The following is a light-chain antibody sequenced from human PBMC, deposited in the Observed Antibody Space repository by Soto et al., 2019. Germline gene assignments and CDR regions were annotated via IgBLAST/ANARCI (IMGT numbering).Light chain of an antibody. J-gene: IGKJ5*01. Sequence: IVLTQSPATLSLSPGERATLSFRDSQSVISYLAWYQQKTGQAPRPXIYGASSRETGIRDRFSGSGSGTEFTLTISRLQPEDFAVYYCQQYGSSRITFGQGTRLEIK. CDR2: GAS. CDR1: QSVISY. V-gene: IGKV3-20*01. CDR3: QQYGSSRIT.